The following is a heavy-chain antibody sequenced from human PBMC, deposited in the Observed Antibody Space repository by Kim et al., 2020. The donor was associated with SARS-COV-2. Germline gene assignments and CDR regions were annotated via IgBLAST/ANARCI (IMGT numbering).Heavy chain of an antibody. J-gene: IGHJ4*02. V-gene: IGHV3-21*01. CDR3: AAFIVATPTGDY. D-gene: IGHD5-12*01. Sequence: YYADSVKGRFTISRDNAKNSLYLQMNSLRAEDTAVYYCAAFIVATPTGDYWGQGTLVTVSS.